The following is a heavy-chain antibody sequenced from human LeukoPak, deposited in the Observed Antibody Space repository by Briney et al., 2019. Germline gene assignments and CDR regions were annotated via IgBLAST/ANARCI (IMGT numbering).Heavy chain of an antibody. Sequence: SETLSLTCSVSGASLTNPTYYQWSWFRQPPGKGLEFIGKIFASGSATLTPSLKSRVTMSLDTSKNEFSLRLTSVTAEDSAVYYCARFKSGGFYYFDSWGQGALVTVSS. V-gene: IGHV4-61*01. CDR3: ARFKSGGFYYFDS. D-gene: IGHD3-3*01. CDR2: IFASGSA. CDR1: GASLTNPTYY. J-gene: IGHJ4*02.